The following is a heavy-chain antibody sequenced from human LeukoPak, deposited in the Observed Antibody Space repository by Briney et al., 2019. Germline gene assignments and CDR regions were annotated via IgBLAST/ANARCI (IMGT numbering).Heavy chain of an antibody. CDR2: IIPILGIA. CDR3: ARHDFWSGYYPPEWFGMDV. J-gene: IGHJ6*02. D-gene: IGHD3-3*01. Sequence: SVKVSCKASGGTFSSYAISWVRQAPGQGLEWMGRIIPILGIANYAQKFQGRVTITADKSTSTAYMELSSLRSEDTAVYYCARHDFWSGYYPPEWFGMDVWGQGTTVTVSS. V-gene: IGHV1-69*04. CDR1: GGTFSSYA.